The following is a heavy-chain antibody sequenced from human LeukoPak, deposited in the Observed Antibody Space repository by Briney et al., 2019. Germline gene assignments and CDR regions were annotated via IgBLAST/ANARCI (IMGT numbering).Heavy chain of an antibody. CDR3: ARDRGSGSYSVGWFDP. V-gene: IGHV1-46*01. CDR1: GYTFTSYY. Sequence: ASVKVSCKASGYTFTSYYMHWVRQAPGQGLEWMGIINPSGGSTSYAQKFQGRVTMTRDTSTSTVYMELSSLRSEDTAVYYCARDRGSGSYSVGWFDPWGQGTLVTVFS. J-gene: IGHJ5*02. D-gene: IGHD3-10*01. CDR2: INPSGGST.